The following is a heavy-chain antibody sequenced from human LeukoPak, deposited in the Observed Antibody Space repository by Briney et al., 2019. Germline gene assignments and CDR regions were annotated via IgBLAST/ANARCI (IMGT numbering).Heavy chain of an antibody. Sequence: GGSLRLSCAASGFTFSSYAMSWVRQAPGKGLEWVSAISSSGGNTNYADSVKGRFTISRDNSKNTLYLQMNSLRAEDTAVYYCAKDLGFWSGYYTFDYWGQGTLVTVSS. D-gene: IGHD3-3*01. J-gene: IGHJ4*02. CDR2: ISSSGGNT. CDR1: GFTFSSYA. V-gene: IGHV3-23*01. CDR3: AKDLGFWSGYYTFDY.